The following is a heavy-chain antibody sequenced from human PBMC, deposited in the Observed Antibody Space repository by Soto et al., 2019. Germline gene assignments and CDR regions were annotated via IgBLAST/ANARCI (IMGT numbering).Heavy chain of an antibody. Sequence: EVQLLESGGGLVQPGGSLRLSCAASGFTFSSYAMSWVRQAPGKGLEWGSAISGSGGSTYYADSVKGRFTISRDNSKNTLYLQMNSLRAEDTAVYYCAKDYDFWSGDSGLFDYWGQGTLVTVSS. J-gene: IGHJ4*02. CDR1: GFTFSSYA. CDR3: AKDYDFWSGDSGLFDY. V-gene: IGHV3-23*01. D-gene: IGHD3-3*01. CDR2: ISGSGGST.